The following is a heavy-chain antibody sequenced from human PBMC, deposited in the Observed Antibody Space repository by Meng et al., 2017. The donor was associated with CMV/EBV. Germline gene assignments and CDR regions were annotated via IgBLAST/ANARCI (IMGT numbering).Heavy chain of an antibody. V-gene: IGHV1-2*02. CDR2: INPNSGGT. CDR3: ARDLKRWRITIFPY. D-gene: IGHD3-3*01. Sequence: ASVKVSCKASGYTFTSYYMHWVRQAPGQGLEWMGIINPNSGGTNYAQKFQGRVTMTRDTSISTAYMELSRLRSDDTAVYYCARDLKRWRITIFPYWGQGTLVTVSS. CDR1: GYTFTSYY. J-gene: IGHJ4*02.